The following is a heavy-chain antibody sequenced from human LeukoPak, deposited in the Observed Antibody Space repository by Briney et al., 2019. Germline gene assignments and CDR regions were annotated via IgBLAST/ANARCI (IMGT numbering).Heavy chain of an antibody. J-gene: IGHJ5*01. CDR3: VRVSRSNWVFDS. V-gene: IGHV3-23*01. CDR2: ISGSGDIT. CDR1: GFTLSQYD. D-gene: IGHD1-1*01. Sequence: GGSLRLSCAAPGFTLSQYDLSWVRQAPGKGLGWVSGISGSGDITNYADSVKGRFSISRDNSKNTLSLQVSGLRAEDTAVYYCVRVSRSNWVFDSWGQGTLVTVSS.